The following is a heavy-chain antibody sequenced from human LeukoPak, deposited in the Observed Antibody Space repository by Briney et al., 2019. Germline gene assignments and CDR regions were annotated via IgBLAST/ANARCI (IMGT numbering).Heavy chain of an antibody. CDR3: VKGAPMDY. Sequence: GGSLRLSCAASGFSFSNDWMYWVRQAPGKGLVWVSRINSDGDTDYADAVKGRFTISRDNAKNTLYLQMNSLRAEDTAVYHCVKGAPMDYWGQGTLVTVSS. CDR1: GFSFSNDW. V-gene: IGHV3-74*01. J-gene: IGHJ4*02. CDR2: INSDGDT.